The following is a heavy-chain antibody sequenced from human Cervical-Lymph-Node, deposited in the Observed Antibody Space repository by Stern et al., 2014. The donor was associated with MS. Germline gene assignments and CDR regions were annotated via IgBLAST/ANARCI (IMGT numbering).Heavy chain of an antibody. CDR3: ATLYDSSGNYGMEV. J-gene: IGHJ6*02. D-gene: IGHD5/OR15-5a*01. V-gene: IGHV1-46*01. CDR2: VNAKGGSQ. CDR1: GYTFIRYY. Sequence: QVQLVQSGAQVKKPGASVKVSFKGSGYTFIRYYIHWVRQAPGQGLEWMGIVNAKGGSQRYAQKFQGRVAMASDTSTSTVSMELSSLRSEDTAVYYCATLYDSSGNYGMEVWGQGTTVIVSS.